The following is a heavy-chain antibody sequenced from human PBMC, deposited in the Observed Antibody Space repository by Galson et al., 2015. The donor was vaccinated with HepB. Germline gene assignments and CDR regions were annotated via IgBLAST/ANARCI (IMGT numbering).Heavy chain of an antibody. CDR1: GYTFTGYY. J-gene: IGHJ4*02. CDR3: ASKPYDFWSGYSPPYYFDY. Sequence: SGYTFTGYYMHWVRQAPGQGLEWMGWINPNSGGTNYAQKFQGRVTMTRDTSISTAYMELSRLRSDDTAVYYCASKPYDFWSGYSPPYYFDYWGQGTLVTVSS. CDR2: INPNSGGT. V-gene: IGHV1-2*02. D-gene: IGHD3-3*01.